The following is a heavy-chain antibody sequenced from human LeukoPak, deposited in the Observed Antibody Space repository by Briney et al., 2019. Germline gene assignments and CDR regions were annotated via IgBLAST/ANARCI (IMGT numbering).Heavy chain of an antibody. CDR1: GGTFSSYA. V-gene: IGHV1-69*04. Sequence: SVTVSCKASGGTFSSYAISWVRQAPGQGLEWMGRIIPILGIANYAQKFQGRVTITADKSTSTAYMELSSLRSEDTAVYYCAREVPGGTYYYGSGSGSVLDYWGQGTLVTVSS. J-gene: IGHJ4*02. CDR3: AREVPGGTYYYGSGSGSVLDY. D-gene: IGHD3-10*01. CDR2: IIPILGIA.